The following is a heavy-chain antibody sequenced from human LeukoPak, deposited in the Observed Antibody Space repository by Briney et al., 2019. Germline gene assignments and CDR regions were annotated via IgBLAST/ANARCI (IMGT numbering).Heavy chain of an antibody. J-gene: IGHJ4*02. CDR2: IMTKTAGGAT. CDR3: TTVRSY. CDR1: GFTFSNTW. Sequence: GGSLRLSCVASGFTFSNTWMNWVRQAPGKGLEWVGRIMTKTAGGATDYAAPVKGRFTISRGDSKNTVYLQMNSLNTEDTAVYYCTTVRSYWGQGTLVTVSS. V-gene: IGHV3-15*01.